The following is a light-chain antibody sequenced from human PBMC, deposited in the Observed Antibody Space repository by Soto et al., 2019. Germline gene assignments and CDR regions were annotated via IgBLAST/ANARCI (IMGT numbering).Light chain of an antibody. CDR2: GAS. V-gene: IGKV3-11*01. CDR1: QSVRSN. CDR3: QQRSNWLT. Sequence: EIVLTQSPATLSVSPGERATLSCRASQSVRSNLAWYQQKPGQSPRLLIYGASTRATGIPARFSGSGSGTDFTLTISSLEPEDFAVYYCQQRSNWLTFGGGTKVDIK. J-gene: IGKJ4*01.